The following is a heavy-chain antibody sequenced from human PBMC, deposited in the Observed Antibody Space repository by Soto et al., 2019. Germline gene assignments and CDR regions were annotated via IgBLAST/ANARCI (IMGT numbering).Heavy chain of an antibody. D-gene: IGHD6-13*01. V-gene: IGHV1-3*01. J-gene: IGHJ4*02. CDR1: GYTFTSYA. Sequence: QVQLVQSGAEVKKPGASVKVSCKASGYTFTSYAMHWVRQAPGQRLEWMGWINAGNGNTKYSQKFQGRVTITRDTSASTAYMELSSLRSEDRAVYYCARDLGIAAAGDYWGQGTLVTVSS. CDR2: INAGNGNT. CDR3: ARDLGIAAAGDY.